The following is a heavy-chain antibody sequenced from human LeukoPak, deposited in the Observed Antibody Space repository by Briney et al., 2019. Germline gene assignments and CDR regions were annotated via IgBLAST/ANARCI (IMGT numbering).Heavy chain of an antibody. D-gene: IGHD3-22*01. CDR3: ARAPSEIGGYYPEYFRH. Sequence: GGSLRLSCAASGFTFSSYWMHWVRQAPGRGLVWVSRIKSDGSTRYADSVKGRFTISRDNAKNTVSLQMNSLRAEDTGVYYCARAPSEIGGYYPEYFRHWGQGTLVTVSP. CDR1: GFTFSSYW. CDR2: IKSDGST. V-gene: IGHV3-74*01. J-gene: IGHJ1*01.